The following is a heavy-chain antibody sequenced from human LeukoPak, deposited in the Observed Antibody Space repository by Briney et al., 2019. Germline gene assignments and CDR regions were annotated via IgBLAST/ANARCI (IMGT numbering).Heavy chain of an antibody. D-gene: IGHD2-2*01. CDR2: IYYSGST. CDR1: GGSISSYY. J-gene: IGHJ3*02. Sequence: TSETLSLTCTVSGGSISSYYWNWIRQPPGKGLEWIGYIYYSGSTNYDPSLKSRVTISVDTSKNQFSLKPSSVTAADTAVYYCAGYCISPTCAGNAFDIWGQGTMVTVSS. CDR3: AGYCISPTCAGNAFDI. V-gene: IGHV4-59*01.